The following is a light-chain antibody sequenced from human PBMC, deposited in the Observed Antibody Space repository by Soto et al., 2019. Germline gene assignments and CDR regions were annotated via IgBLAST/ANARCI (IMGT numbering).Light chain of an antibody. CDR3: QQYYSTPIT. V-gene: IGKV4-1*01. CDR1: QSVLYSSNNKNY. Sequence: DIVMTQSPDSLAVSLGERATINCKSSQSVLYSSNNKNYLSWYKQKPGQPPKLLIYWASTRESGVPDRFSGSGSGTDFTLTISSLQAEDVAVYDCQQYYSTPITFGQGKRLEIK. CDR2: WAS. J-gene: IGKJ5*01.